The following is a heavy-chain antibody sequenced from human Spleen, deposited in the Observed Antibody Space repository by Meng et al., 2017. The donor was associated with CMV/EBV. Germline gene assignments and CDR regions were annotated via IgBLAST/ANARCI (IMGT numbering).Heavy chain of an antibody. CDR2: IREDGSSK. Sequence: GESLKISCAASGFTFSSYWMHWVRQAPGKGLEWVANIREDGSSKYYADPVKGRFTISRDNAKNSLYLQMSSLRAEDTAMYYCARAGLGYCSVTSCYNDYWGPGTLVTVSS. D-gene: IGHD2-2*02. CDR3: ARAGLGYCSVTSCYNDY. J-gene: IGHJ4*02. CDR1: GFTFSSYW. V-gene: IGHV3-7*01.